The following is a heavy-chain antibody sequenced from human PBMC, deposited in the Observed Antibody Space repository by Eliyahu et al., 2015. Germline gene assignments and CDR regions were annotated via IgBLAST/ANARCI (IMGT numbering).Heavy chain of an antibody. CDR3: TGRNIGGFVSTYFHV. J-gene: IGHJ4*01. Sequence: QVQLQESGPGLVKPSQTLSXTXXXXGGSLSGAGNYWSWIRXHPXKGLEWLGYIYYSGATYYNPSLKSRVAISRDTSENQFSLRLTSVTAADTAVYFCTGRNIGGFVSTYFHVWSHGTLVTVSA. V-gene: IGHV4-31*03. D-gene: IGHD2/OR15-2a*01. CDR1: GGSLSGAGNY. CDR2: IYYSGAT.